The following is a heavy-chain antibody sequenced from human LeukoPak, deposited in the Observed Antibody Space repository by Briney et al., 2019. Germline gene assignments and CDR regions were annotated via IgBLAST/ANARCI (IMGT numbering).Heavy chain of an antibody. Sequence: PGGSLRLSCAASGFSFSTYWMTWVRQAPGKGLEWVANIKQDGSQKYSVDSVKGRFTISRDNAESSLYLDMSSLRVEDTAIYYCTRSQPNWNDGNDAFDIWGQGTMVTVSS. V-gene: IGHV3-7*04. CDR3: TRSQPNWNDGNDAFDI. CDR1: GFSFSTYW. D-gene: IGHD1-1*01. CDR2: IKQDGSQK. J-gene: IGHJ3*02.